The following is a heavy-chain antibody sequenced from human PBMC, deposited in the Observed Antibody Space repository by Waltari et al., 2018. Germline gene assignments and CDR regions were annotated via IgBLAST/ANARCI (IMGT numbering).Heavy chain of an antibody. V-gene: IGHV7-4-1*02. CDR2: INHNTGNP. CDR1: GYIFSNYA. D-gene: IGHD5-18*01. Sequence: QVQLVQSGSELKKPGASVKVSCKASGYIFSNYAMNWVRQDPGQGLEWMGWINHNTGNPTYAQGFTGRFVFSLDTSVSTAYLQISSLKAEDTSVYYCAKGIQLWGRGSWYFDDWGQGTLVTVSS. CDR3: AKGIQLWGRGSWYFDD. J-gene: IGHJ4*02.